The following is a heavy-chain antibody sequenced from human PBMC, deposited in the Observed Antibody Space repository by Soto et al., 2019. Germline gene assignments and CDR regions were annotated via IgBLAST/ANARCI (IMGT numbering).Heavy chain of an antibody. CDR1: DFPFFNGW. J-gene: IGHJ4*02. V-gene: IGHV3-15*01. Sequence: EVQLGESGGGLVKPGGSLTISCTSSDFPFFNGWMSWVRRAPGRGLEWVGRIKSKTDGGTTDYAGPVKGRFTITRADSKDTMYLQMNSLEDDDTGVSYCTTDVTGMSGGDYGGQGTPVTVSS. CDR3: TTDVTGMSGGDY. CDR2: IKSKTDGGTT. D-gene: IGHD3-10*01.